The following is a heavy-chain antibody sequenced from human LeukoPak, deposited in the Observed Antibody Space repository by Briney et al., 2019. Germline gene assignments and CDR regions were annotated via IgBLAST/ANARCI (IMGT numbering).Heavy chain of an antibody. J-gene: IGHJ6*03. D-gene: IGHD1-26*01. V-gene: IGHV3-7*01. CDR3: ARGARWELGYYYYLDV. CDR1: GFTFSSYW. CDR2: IKQDGSVK. Sequence: GGSLRLSCAASGFTFSSYWMTWVRQAPGKGLEWVAQIKQDGSVKYYVDSVKGRFTISRDNAKDSLFLQMNSLRVEDTAVYYCARGARWELGYYYYLDVWGKGTTVTVSS.